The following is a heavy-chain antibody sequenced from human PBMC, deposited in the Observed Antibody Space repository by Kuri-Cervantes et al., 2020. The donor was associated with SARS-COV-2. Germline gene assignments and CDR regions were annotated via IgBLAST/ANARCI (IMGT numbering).Heavy chain of an antibody. Sequence: SCAISGDSVSSNTAAWNWITQSPSRGLEWLGRTYYRSKWYNDYAVSVKSRITINPDTSKNQFSLHLNSVTPEDTAVYYCARVHPGPEFYYGMDVWGQGTTVTVSS. J-gene: IGHJ6*02. CDR2: TYYRSKWYN. CDR3: ARVHPGPEFYYGMDV. D-gene: IGHD3-10*01. CDR1: GDSVSSNTAA. V-gene: IGHV6-1*01.